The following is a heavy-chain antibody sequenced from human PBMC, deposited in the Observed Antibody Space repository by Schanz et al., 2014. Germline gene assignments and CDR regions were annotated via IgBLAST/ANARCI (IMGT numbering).Heavy chain of an antibody. CDR2: INPNSGGT. V-gene: IGHV1-2*02. J-gene: IGHJ3*02. Sequence: QVQLLQSGAEVKKPGASVKVSCKASGYTFTGYYMHWVRQAPGQGLEWMGRINPNSGGTNYAQKFQGRVTMTRDTSISTAYMELRSLRSDDTAVYYCARNIIATARAYDIWGQGTMVTVSS. CDR1: GYTFTGYY. CDR3: ARNIIATARAYDI. D-gene: IGHD6-13*01.